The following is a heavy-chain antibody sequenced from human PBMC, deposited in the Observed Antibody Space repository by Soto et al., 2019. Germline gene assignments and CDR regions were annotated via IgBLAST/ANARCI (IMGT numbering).Heavy chain of an antibody. V-gene: IGHV3-23*01. CDR3: AKDSLYYYDNMAFDY. CDR1: GFTFSRHA. J-gene: IGHJ4*02. Sequence: VRLLESGGGLVQPGGSLRLSCVASGFTFSRHAMNWVRQAPGKGLEWVSVISGGDGTTYYADSVKGRFTISRDNSKNTLYLQMSSLRAEDTAVYYCAKDSLYYYDNMAFDYWGQGTLVSVSS. CDR2: ISGGDGTT. D-gene: IGHD3-22*01.